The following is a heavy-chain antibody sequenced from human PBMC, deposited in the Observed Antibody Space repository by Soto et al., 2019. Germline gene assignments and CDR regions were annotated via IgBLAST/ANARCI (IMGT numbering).Heavy chain of an antibody. CDR3: ARGPDIVVVPANNWFDT. CDR2: ISQSGST. V-gene: IGHV4-4*02. D-gene: IGHD2-2*01. J-gene: IGHJ5*02. Sequence: SETLCLTYVFSGGTIGSSDWWTRVSQTPGKGLEWIGEISQSGSTNYNSSLKSRVTISVDTSKNQFSLKLSPATAADTAVYYCARGPDIVVVPANNWFDTWGQGTLVTVSS. CDR1: GGTIGSSDW.